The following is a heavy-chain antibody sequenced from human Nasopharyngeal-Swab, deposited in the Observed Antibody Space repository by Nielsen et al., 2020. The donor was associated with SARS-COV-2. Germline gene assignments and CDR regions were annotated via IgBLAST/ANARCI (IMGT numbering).Heavy chain of an antibody. CDR2: ISGSGGST. CDR3: AKGSFGPHDAFDI. V-gene: IGHV3-23*01. CDR1: GFTFSSYA. Sequence: GESLQISCAASGFTFSSYAMSWVRQAPGKGLEWVSAISGSGGSTYYADSVKGRFTIYRDNSKNTLYLQMNSLRAEDTAVYYCAKGSFGPHDAFDIWGQGTMVTVSS. J-gene: IGHJ3*02. D-gene: IGHD3-9*01.